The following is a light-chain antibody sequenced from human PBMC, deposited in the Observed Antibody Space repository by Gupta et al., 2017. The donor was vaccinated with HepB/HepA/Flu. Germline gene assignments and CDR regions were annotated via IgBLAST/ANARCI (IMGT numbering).Light chain of an antibody. V-gene: IGLV4-69*01. CDR3: QTWDTGIGV. J-gene: IGLJ3*02. CDR1: SGHSSYA. CDR2: LNSDGSH. Sequence: QLVLTQSPSASASLGASVKLTCTLSSGHSSYAIAWHQQQPEKGPRYLMKLNSDGSHSKGDGIPDRFSGSSSGAERYLTISSLQSEDEADYYCQTWDTGIGVCGGGTKLTVL.